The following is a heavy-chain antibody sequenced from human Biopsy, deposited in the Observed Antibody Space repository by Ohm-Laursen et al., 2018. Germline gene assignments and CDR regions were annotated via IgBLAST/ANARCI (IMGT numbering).Heavy chain of an antibody. D-gene: IGHD3-16*01. CDR3: TRAGGGKIYGL. Sequence: SDTLSLTCTVSGVSINTGGFYLTWIRQHPGTGPEGIWYIRYSGNTLYNPLRKSRLTISVDTSRNQFSLKLASVTAADTALYYCTRAGGGKIYGLWGQGTLVTVSS. CDR2: IRYSGNT. V-gene: IGHV4-31*03. CDR1: GVSINTGGFY. J-gene: IGHJ4*02.